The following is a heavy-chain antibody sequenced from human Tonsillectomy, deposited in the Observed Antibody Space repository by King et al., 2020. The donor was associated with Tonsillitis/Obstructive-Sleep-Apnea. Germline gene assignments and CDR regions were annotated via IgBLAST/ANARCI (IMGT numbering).Heavy chain of an antibody. Sequence: QLQESGPGLVKPSETLSLTCTVSGGSISSSSYYWGWIRQPPGKGLEWIGSIYYSGSTYYNPSLKSRVTISVDTYKNQFSLKLSSVTAADTAVYYCASLDCSSTSCLIDYWGQGTLVTVSS. CDR3: ASLDCSSTSCLIDY. J-gene: IGHJ4*02. V-gene: IGHV4-39*01. D-gene: IGHD2-2*01. CDR2: IYYSGST. CDR1: GGSISSSSYY.